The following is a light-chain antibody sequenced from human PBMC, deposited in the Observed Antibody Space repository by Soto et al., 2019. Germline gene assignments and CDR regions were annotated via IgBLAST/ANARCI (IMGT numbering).Light chain of an antibody. J-gene: IGKJ4*01. Sequence: EIVLTQSPGTLSLSPGDRATLSCRASQTIASVSLAWYQQKPGQARRLLIYDASSRAADIPDRFSGRGSGTDFTLTISRLEPGDRAVYFCQQYGNSPLTFGGGTKVEIK. V-gene: IGKV3-20*01. CDR1: QTIASVS. CDR3: QQYGNSPLT. CDR2: DAS.